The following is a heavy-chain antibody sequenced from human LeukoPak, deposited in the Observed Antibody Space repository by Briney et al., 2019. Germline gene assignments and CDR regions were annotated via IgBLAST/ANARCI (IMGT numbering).Heavy chain of an antibody. CDR2: IRGSGGST. D-gene: IGHD2-2*01. CDR3: AKVAAPGDIVVVPAASLVDDAFDI. CDR1: AFTFSSYA. J-gene: IGHJ3*02. Sequence: GVSLRLSCAASAFTFSSYAMSWVRQAPGKGRKWGSAIRGSGGSTYYADSVKGRFTISRDNSKNTLYLQMNSLRAEDTAVYYCAKVAAPGDIVVVPAASLVDDAFDIWGQGTMVTVSS. V-gene: IGHV3-23*01.